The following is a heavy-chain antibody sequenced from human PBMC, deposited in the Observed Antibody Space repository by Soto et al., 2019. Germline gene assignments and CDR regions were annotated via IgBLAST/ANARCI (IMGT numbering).Heavy chain of an antibody. CDR1: GFSLSTRLMG. D-gene: IGHD2-8*01. Sequence: QITLKESGPPLVKPTQTLTLTCTFSGFSLSTRLMGVGWIRQPPGKALGWLALIYWDDNKLFSPSLRSRLTITKDTSKNQVVLTMINVDPVDTGTYYCVYSFGRDCSHGICSTNHFGYWGPGTLVTVSS. V-gene: IGHV2-5*02. CDR2: IYWDDNK. J-gene: IGHJ4*02. CDR3: VYSFGRDCSHGICSTNHFGY.